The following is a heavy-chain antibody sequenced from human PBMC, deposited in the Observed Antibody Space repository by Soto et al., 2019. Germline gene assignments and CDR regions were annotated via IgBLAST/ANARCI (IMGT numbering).Heavy chain of an antibody. J-gene: IGHJ5*02. V-gene: IGHV4-34*01. CDR2: INHSGST. D-gene: IGHD3-10*01. Sequence: SETLSLTCAVYGGSFSGYYWSWIRQPPGKGLEWIGEINHSGSTNYNPSLKSRVTISVDTSKNQFSLKLSSVTAADTAVYYCARGKGSWHQNWFDPWGQGTLVTVSS. CDR3: ARGKGSWHQNWFDP. CDR1: GGSFSGYY.